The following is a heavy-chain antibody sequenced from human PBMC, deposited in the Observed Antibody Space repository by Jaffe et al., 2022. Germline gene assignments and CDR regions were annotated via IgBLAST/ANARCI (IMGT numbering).Heavy chain of an antibody. Sequence: EVQLVESGGGLVQPGGSLRLSCAASGFTFSGFWMSWVRQAPGKGLEWVANIKEDGSDKYYVDSVKGRFTISRDNAKNSLYLQMNSLRAEDTAVYYCARDSWGYGSGSLDYWGQGTLVTVSS. CDR1: GFTFSGFW. D-gene: IGHD3-10*01. CDR3: ARDSWGYGSGSLDY. J-gene: IGHJ4*02. CDR2: IKEDGSDK. V-gene: IGHV3-7*05.